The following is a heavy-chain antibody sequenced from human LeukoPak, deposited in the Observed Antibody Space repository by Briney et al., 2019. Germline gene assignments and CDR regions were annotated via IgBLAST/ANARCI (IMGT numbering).Heavy chain of an antibody. D-gene: IGHD6-13*01. J-gene: IGHJ4*02. V-gene: IGHV3-9*01. CDR2: ISWNSGSI. CDR1: GFTFDDYA. Sequence: GGSLRLSCAASGFTFDDYAMHWVWQAPGKGLEWVSGISWNSGSIGYADSVKGRFTISRDNAKNSLYLQMNSLRAEDTALYYCAKDTSRVAAAGTIDYWGQGTLVTVSS. CDR3: AKDTSRVAAAGTIDY.